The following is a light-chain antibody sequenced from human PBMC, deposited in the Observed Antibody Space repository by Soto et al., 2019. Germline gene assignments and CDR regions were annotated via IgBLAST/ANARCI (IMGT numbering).Light chain of an antibody. V-gene: IGKV3-20*01. CDR2: GAS. Sequence: EIVLTQSPGTLSLSPGERATLSCRASQSVSSNYSACYQQKPGQPPILLIYGASSRATVIPDRFSGSGSGTDFTLTILRLEPEDFAVYYCQQYGRSPLTFGGGTKVEIK. CDR1: QSVSSNY. CDR3: QQYGRSPLT. J-gene: IGKJ4*01.